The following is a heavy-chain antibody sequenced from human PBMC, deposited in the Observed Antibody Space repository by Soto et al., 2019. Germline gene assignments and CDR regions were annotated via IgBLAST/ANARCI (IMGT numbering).Heavy chain of an antibody. CDR2: IYFTGST. J-gene: IGHJ5*02. V-gene: IGHV4-61*01. Sequence: PSETLSLTCTVSGGAVSSGTYYWSWIRQPPGKGLEWIGHIYFTGSTNYNPSLKSRVTMSLDTSRNQFSLKLSSVTAADTAVYYCTRGPPRVQWCDPWGLGTLVTVSS. CDR1: GGAVSSGTYY. CDR3: TRGPPRVQWCDP.